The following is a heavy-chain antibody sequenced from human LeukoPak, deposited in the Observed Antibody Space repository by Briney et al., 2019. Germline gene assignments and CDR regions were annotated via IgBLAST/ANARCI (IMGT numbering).Heavy chain of an antibody. CDR2: ISAYNGNT. D-gene: IGHD3-22*01. J-gene: IGHJ4*02. CDR3: ARDDSSGYHYDY. Sequence: ASVKASCKASGYTFTSYGISWVRQAPGQGLEWMGWISAYNGNTNYAQKLQGRVTMTTDTSTSTAYMELRSLRSDDTAVYYCARDDSSGYHYDYWGQGTLVTVSS. V-gene: IGHV1-18*01. CDR1: GYTFTSYG.